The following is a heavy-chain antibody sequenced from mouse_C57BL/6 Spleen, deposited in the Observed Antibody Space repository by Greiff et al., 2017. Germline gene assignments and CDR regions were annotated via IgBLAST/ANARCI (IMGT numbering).Heavy chain of an antibody. CDR2: ISYDGSN. CDR1: GYSITSGYY. J-gene: IGHJ3*01. Sequence: ESGPGLVKPSQSLSLTCSVTGYSITSGYYWNWIRQFPGNKLEWLSYISYDGSNNYNPSLKNRISITRDKYKNQFFLKLNSVTTEDTATYYCASIYYDYDEFAYWGQGTLVTVSA. CDR3: ASIYYDYDEFAY. D-gene: IGHD2-4*01. V-gene: IGHV3-6*01.